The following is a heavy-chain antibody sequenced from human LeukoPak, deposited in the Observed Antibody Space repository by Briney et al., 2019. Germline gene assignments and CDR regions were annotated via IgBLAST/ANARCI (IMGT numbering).Heavy chain of an antibody. CDR2: IYHSGST. CDR1: GASMSSFTW. J-gene: IGHJ4*02. Sequence: SETLSLTCAVSGASMSSFTWWSWVRQPPGKGLEWIGEIYHSGSTNYNSSLKSRVTISVDTSKNQFSLKLSSVTAADTAVYYCARAVGGDGSGSLWGPGTLVTVSS. CDR3: ARAVGGDGSGSL. V-gene: IGHV4-4*02. D-gene: IGHD3-10*01.